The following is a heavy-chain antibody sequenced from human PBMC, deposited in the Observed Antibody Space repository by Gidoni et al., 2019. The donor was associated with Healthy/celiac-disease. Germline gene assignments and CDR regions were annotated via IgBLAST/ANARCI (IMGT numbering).Heavy chain of an antibody. CDR1: GFTFSRYA. D-gene: IGHD3-3*01. Sequence: QVQLVESGGGVVQPGRSLRLSFAASGFTFSRYALHWVRQAPGKGLEGVAVISYDGSNKYYADSVKGRFTISRDNSKNTLYLKMNSLRAEDTAVYYCARMAKYDFWSGYLSGYFDYWGQGTLVTVSS. CDR2: ISYDGSNK. CDR3: ARMAKYDFWSGYLSGYFDY. V-gene: IGHV3-30-3*01. J-gene: IGHJ4*02.